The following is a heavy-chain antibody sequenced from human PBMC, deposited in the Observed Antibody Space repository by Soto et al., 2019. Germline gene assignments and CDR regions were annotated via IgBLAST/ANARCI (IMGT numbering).Heavy chain of an antibody. V-gene: IGHV1-2*02. CDR3: ATTRAYYFDSSGPDAFDI. D-gene: IGHD3-22*01. Sequence: GASVKVSCKAPGYTFTGYYMHWVGQAPGKGLEWMGWMNPNSGGTNYAQKFQGRVTMTRDTSIYTAYMELSRLRSDDTAVYYCATTRAYYFDSSGPDAFDIWGQGTLVTVSS. CDR1: GYTFTGYY. J-gene: IGHJ3*02. CDR2: MNPNSGGT.